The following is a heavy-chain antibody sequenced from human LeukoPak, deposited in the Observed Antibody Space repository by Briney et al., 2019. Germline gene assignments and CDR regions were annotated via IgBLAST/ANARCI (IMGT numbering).Heavy chain of an antibody. CDR3: ARGPRDYDESIRYNWFDP. J-gene: IGHJ5*02. CDR1: GYTFTSYA. CDR2: INAGNGNT. D-gene: IGHD4-17*01. Sequence: ASVKVSCKASGYTFTSYAMHWVRQAPGQRLEWMGWINAGNGNTEYSQKFQGRVTITRDTSASTAYMELSSLRSEDTAVYYCARGPRDYDESIRYNWFDPWGQGTLVTVSS. V-gene: IGHV1-3*01.